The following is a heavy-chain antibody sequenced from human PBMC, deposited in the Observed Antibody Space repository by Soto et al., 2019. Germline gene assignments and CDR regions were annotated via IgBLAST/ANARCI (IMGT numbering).Heavy chain of an antibody. CDR3: ARDWVDCSGGSCSSRKYYYYYYGMDV. J-gene: IGHJ6*02. D-gene: IGHD2-15*01. V-gene: IGHV3-30-3*01. CDR1: GFTFSSYA. Sequence: GGSLRLSCAASGFTFSSYAMHWVRQAPGKGLEWVAVISYDGSNKYYADSVKGRFTISRDNSKNTLYLQMNSLRAEDTAVYYCARDWVDCSGGSCSSRKYYYYYYGMDVWGQGTTVTVSS. CDR2: ISYDGSNK.